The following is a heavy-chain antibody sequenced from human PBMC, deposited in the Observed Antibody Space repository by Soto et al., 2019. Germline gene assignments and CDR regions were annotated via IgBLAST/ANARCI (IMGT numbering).Heavy chain of an antibody. V-gene: IGHV1-8*01. CDR3: AREKYGGYFDY. D-gene: IGHD2-8*01. J-gene: IGHJ4*02. CDR1: GYSYTSYA. Sequence: QVQLVQYGAEVKKPGASVKVSCKASGYSYTSYAINWVRQASGQGLEWMGWMNPNSGNTGYAQKFQGRVTMTRHTSISTADMELSSLRSEDTAVYYCAREKYGGYFDYWGQGTLVTVSS. CDR2: MNPNSGNT.